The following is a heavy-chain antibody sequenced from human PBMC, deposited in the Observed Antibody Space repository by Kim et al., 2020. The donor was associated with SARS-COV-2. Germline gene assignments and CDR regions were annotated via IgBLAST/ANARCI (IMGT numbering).Heavy chain of an antibody. D-gene: IGHD6-13*01. CDR3: AKAPAAVHGGMDV. V-gene: IGHV3-30*18. Sequence: GGSLRLSCAASGFTFSSYGMHWVRQAPGKGLEWVAVISYDGSNKYYADSVKGRFTISRDNSKNTLYLQMNSLRAEDTAVYYCAKAPAAVHGGMDVWGQGT. CDR1: GFTFSSYG. CDR2: ISYDGSNK. J-gene: IGHJ6*02.